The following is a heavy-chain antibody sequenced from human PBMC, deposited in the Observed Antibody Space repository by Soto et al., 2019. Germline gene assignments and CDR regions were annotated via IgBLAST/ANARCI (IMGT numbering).Heavy chain of an antibody. Sequence: SETLSLTCAVYGGSFSGYYWSWIRQPPGKGLEWIGEINHSGSTNYNPSLKSRVTISVDTSKNQFSLKLSSVTAADTAVYYCARGVRYIDGYNYHHYYGMDVWGQGTTVTVSS. CDR3: ARGVRYIDGYNYHHYYGMDV. D-gene: IGHD1-1*01. CDR1: GGSFSGYY. J-gene: IGHJ6*02. CDR2: INHSGST. V-gene: IGHV4-34*01.